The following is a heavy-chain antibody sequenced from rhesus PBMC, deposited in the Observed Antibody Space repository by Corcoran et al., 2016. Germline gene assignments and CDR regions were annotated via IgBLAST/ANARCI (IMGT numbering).Heavy chain of an antibody. D-gene: IGHD3-34*01. CDR3: ARDGWGDYYFVEGYGLDS. CDR1: GGSISDDYY. CDR2: IYGSGGGT. V-gene: IGHV4-106*01. Sequence: QVQLQESGPGLVKPSETLSLTCAVSGGSISDDYYWSWIRPPPGKGLEWIGYIYGSGGGTNYNPSLKKRVTSSIDTSKNQFSLKLSSVTAADTAVYYCARDGWGDYYFVEGYGLDSWGQGVVVTVSS. J-gene: IGHJ6*01.